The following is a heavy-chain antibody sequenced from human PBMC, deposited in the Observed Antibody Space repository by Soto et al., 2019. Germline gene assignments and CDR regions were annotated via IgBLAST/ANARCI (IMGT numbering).Heavy chain of an antibody. CDR1: GGSFSGYY. CDR2: INHSGST. CDR3: ARERTVVLWFWESSWFDP. V-gene: IGHV4-34*01. Sequence: QVQLQQWGAGLLKPSETLSLTCAVYGGSFSGYYWSWIRQPPGKGLEWIGEINHSGSTNYNPSRKSRVTISVDTSKNQFSLKLGSVTAADTAVYYCARERTVVLWFWESSWFDPWGQGTLVTVSS. J-gene: IGHJ5*02. D-gene: IGHD3-10*01.